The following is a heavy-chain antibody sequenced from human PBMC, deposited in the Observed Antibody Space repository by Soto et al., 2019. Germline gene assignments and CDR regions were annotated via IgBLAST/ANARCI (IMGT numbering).Heavy chain of an antibody. J-gene: IGHJ6*03. Sequence: GGSLRLSCVASGFTFSSYAMSWVRQAPGKGLEWVSAISGRGGSTYYADTVKGRLTISRDNSKNTLYLQMNSLRAEDTVVYYCAKGVNWNDYYYMDVWGKGTTVTVSS. CDR1: GFTFSSYA. V-gene: IGHV3-23*01. CDR2: ISGRGGST. D-gene: IGHD1-1*01. CDR3: AKGVNWNDYYYMDV.